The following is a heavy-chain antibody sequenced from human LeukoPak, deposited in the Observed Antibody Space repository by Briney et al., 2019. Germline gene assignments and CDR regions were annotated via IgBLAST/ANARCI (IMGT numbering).Heavy chain of an antibody. CDR1: GFTFSSYA. Sequence: PGRSLRLSCAASGFTFSSYAMSWVRQAPGKGLEWVSVISGSGGSTYYADSVQGRFTISRDNSKDTLYLQMNSLRAEDTAVYYRAKVVAAAGPVDYWGQGTLVTVSS. CDR2: ISGSGGST. J-gene: IGHJ4*02. CDR3: AKVVAAAGPVDY. V-gene: IGHV3-23*01. D-gene: IGHD6-13*01.